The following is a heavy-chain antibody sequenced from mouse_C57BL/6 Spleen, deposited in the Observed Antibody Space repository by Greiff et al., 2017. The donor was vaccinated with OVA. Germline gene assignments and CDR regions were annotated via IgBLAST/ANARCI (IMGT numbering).Heavy chain of an antibody. J-gene: IGHJ4*01. CDR1: GFNIKNTY. Sequence: VHVKQSVAELVRPGASVKLSCTASGFNIKNTYMHWVKQRPEQGLEWIGRIDPANGNTKYAPNFQGQATITADTSSNTAYLQLSSLTSEDTAIYYCARSDYDDYAMDYWGQGTSVTVSS. D-gene: IGHD2-4*01. V-gene: IGHV14-3*01. CDR3: ARSDYDDYAMDY. CDR2: IDPANGNT.